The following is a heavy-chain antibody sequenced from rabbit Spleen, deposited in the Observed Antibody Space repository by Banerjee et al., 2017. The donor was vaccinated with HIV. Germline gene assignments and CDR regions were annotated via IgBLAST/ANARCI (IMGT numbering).Heavy chain of an antibody. CDR1: GFDFSDYG. Sequence: QEQLVESGGGLVQPGGSLKLSCKASGFDFSDYGVSWVRQAPGKGLEWIGYIDPVFGSTYYASWVNGRFTISSHNAQNTLYLQLNSLTAADTATYFCVRGASSSGYYNLWGPGTLVTVS. V-gene: IGHV1S47*01. CDR3: VRGASSSGYYNL. D-gene: IGHD1-1*01. J-gene: IGHJ4*01. CDR2: IDPVFGST.